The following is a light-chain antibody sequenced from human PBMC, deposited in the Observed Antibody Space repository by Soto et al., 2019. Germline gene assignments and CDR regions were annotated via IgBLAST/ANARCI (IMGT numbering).Light chain of an antibody. CDR2: DAS. CDR1: QSLGIW. J-gene: IGKJ5*01. Sequence: DIQMTQSPSTLSASVVERVTITFRASQSLGIWLAWHQQKPGKAPKLLIYDASTLKSGVPSRFSGSGSGTEFTLTISSLQPEDFATYYCQQYISYPITFGQGTRLEIK. V-gene: IGKV1-5*01. CDR3: QQYISYPIT.